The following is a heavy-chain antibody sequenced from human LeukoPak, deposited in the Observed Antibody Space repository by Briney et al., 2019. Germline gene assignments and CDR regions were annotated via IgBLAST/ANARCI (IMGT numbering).Heavy chain of an antibody. J-gene: IGHJ5*02. CDR3: ARDKAHSYGRYFDP. CDR2: ISYGNT. V-gene: IGHV4-59*01. Sequence: SETLSLTCSVAGGSISTYYWNWTRQTPGKGLEWIGHISYGNTDYNPSLKSRVTISVDTSKNQFSLKLTSVTAADTAVYYCARDKAHSYGRYFDPWGQGALVIVSS. D-gene: IGHD5-18*01. CDR1: GGSISTYY.